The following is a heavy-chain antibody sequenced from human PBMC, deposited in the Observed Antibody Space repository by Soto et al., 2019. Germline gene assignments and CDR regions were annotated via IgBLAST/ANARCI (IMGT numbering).Heavy chain of an antibody. Sequence: LRLSCAASGFAFSSYWMHWVRQAPGKGLVWVSRMNEDGGTTDYADSVKGRFTISRDNAKNTLYMQMNSLRVEDTAVYYCASALSGGADLWGQGTTAPVSS. J-gene: IGHJ6*02. V-gene: IGHV3-74*01. CDR1: GFAFSSYW. CDR2: MNEDGGTT. D-gene: IGHD1-26*01. CDR3: ASALSGGADL.